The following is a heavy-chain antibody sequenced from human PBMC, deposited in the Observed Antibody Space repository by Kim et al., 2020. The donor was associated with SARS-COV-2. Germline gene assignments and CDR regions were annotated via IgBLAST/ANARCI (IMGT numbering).Heavy chain of an antibody. V-gene: IGHV3-48*02. Sequence: GGSLRLSCAASGFTFSSYSMNWVRQAPGKGLEWVSYISSSSSTIYYADSVKGRFTISRDNAKNSLYLQMNSLRDEDTAVYYCARDCNQSGWSYYYYYGMDVWGQGTTVTVSS. CDR1: GFTFSSYS. J-gene: IGHJ6*02. CDR2: ISSSSSTI. CDR3: ARDCNQSGWSYYYYYGMDV. D-gene: IGHD6-19*01.